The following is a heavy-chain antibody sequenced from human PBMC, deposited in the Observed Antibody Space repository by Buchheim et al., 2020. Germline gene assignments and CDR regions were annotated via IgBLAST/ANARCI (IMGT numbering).Heavy chain of an antibody. D-gene: IGHD5-24*01. CDR2: IYHSGNT. CDR3: ARGGWTNGYS. Sequence: QLHLQESGSGLVKPSQTLSLTCTVSGDSISRDKYSWGWIRQPPGKGLEWIGYIYHSGNTYYNSSLRSRVAISVDSSRNQFSLNLTSVTAADTAVYYCARGGWTNGYSWGQGIL. V-gene: IGHV4-30-2*01. CDR1: GDSISRDKYS. J-gene: IGHJ4*02.